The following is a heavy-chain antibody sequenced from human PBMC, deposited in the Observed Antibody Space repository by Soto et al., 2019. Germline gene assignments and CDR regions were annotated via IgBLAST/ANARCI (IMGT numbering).Heavy chain of an antibody. CDR3: ARALYDSSDMGAFDI. V-gene: IGHV3-33*01. Sequence: GSLRLSCAASGFTFSSYGMHWVRQAPGKGLEWVAVIWYDGSNKYYADSVKGRFTISRDNSKNTLYLQMNSLRAEDTAVYYCARALYDSSDMGAFDIWGQGTMVTVSS. CDR1: GFTFSSYG. J-gene: IGHJ3*02. CDR2: IWYDGSNK. D-gene: IGHD3-22*01.